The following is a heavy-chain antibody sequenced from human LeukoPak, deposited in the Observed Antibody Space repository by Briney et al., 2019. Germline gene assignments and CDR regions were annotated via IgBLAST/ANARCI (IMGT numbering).Heavy chain of an antibody. CDR3: ARDASYYYDSSGYFYT. D-gene: IGHD3-22*01. V-gene: IGHV1-69*13. CDR1: GGTFSSYA. J-gene: IGHJ5*02. CDR2: IIPIFGTA. Sequence: SVKVSCKASGGTFSSYAISWVRQAPGQGLEWMGGIIPIFGTANYAQTFQGRVTITADESTSTAYMELSSLRSEDTAVYYCARDASYYYDSSGYFYTWGQGTLVTVSS.